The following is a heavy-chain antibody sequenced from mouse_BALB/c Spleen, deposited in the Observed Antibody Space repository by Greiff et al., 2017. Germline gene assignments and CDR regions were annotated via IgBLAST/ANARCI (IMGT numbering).Heavy chain of an antibody. J-gene: IGHJ4*01. CDR2: IYPSDSYT. D-gene: IGHD2-10*02. CDR3: TRSYGNSFYAMDY. V-gene: IGHV1-69*02. Sequence: QVQLQQPGAELVRPGASVKLSCKVSGYTFTSYWINWVKQRPGQGLEWIGNIYPSDSYTNYNQKFKDKATLTVDKSSSTAYMQLSSPTSEDSAVYSCTRSYGNSFYAMDYWGQGTSVTVSS. CDR1: GYTFTSYW.